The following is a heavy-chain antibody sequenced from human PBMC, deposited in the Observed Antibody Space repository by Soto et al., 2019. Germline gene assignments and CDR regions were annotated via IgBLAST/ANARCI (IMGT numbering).Heavy chain of an antibody. J-gene: IGHJ4*02. CDR2: ISGSGGTT. CDR3: AKNKETGTTGGLGY. V-gene: IGHV3-23*01. CDR1: GFTFSSYA. Sequence: GGSLRLSCAASGFTFSSYAMSWVRQAPGKGLEWVSTISGSGGTTYYADSVKGRFTISRDNSKNTLYLQMNSLRAEDTAIYYCAKNKETGTTGGLGYWGQGTLVTVSS. D-gene: IGHD1-1*01.